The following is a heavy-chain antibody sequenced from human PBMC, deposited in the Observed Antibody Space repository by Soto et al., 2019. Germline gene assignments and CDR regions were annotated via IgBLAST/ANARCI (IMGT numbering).Heavy chain of an antibody. CDR1: GYTFTNYW. D-gene: IGHD3-16*01. Sequence: PGESLKISCKGSGYTFTNYWIIWVRQMPGKGLEWMGRFDPSVSYTNYSQSFQGHVALSCDKPINTAYLPLTSLNASDTAMYYFARNPPECLAMDVWGHGTKVTVSS. V-gene: IGHV5-10-1*01. J-gene: IGHJ6*02. CDR3: ARNPPECLAMDV. CDR2: FDPSVSYT.